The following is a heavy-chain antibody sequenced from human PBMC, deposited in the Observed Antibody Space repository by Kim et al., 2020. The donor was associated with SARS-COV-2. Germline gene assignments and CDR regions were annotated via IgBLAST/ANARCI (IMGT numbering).Heavy chain of an antibody. J-gene: IGHJ6*03. Sequence: SETLSLTCAVYGGSFSGYFWSWIRQPPGKGLEWIGEINHSGSTNYNPSLKSRVTISVDTSKNQFSLKLSSVTVADTAVYYSARGTREWLTFYYYYYLDVWGKGTTVTVSS. CDR2: INHSGST. V-gene: IGHV4-34*01. CDR3: ARGTREWLTFYYYYYLDV. CDR1: GGSFSGYF. D-gene: IGHD3-3*01.